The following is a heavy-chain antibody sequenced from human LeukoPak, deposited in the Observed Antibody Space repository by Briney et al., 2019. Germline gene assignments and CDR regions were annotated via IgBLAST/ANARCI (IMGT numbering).Heavy chain of an antibody. J-gene: IGHJ6*02. CDR3: ARSPPPKDSSPWYYGMDV. Sequence: SVKVSCKASGGTFSSYAISWVRQAPGQGLEWMGGIIPIFGTANYAQKFQGRVTITADESTSTAYMELSSLRSEDTAVYYCARSPPPKDSSPWYYGMDVWGQGTTVTVSS. CDR1: GGTFSSYA. V-gene: IGHV1-69*13. CDR2: IIPIFGTA. D-gene: IGHD2-15*01.